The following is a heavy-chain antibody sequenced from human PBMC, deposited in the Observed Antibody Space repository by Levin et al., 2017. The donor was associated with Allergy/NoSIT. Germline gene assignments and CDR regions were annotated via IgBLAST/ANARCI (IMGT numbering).Heavy chain of an antibody. D-gene: IGHD3-3*01. CDR1: GFTFSNAW. J-gene: IGHJ5*02. CDR3: TTAVDRPYDFWFDP. Sequence: GESLKISCAASGFTFSNAWMSWVRQAPGKGLEWVGRIKSKTDGGTTDYAAPVKGRFTISRDDSKNTLYLQMNSLKTEDTAVYYCTTAVDRPYDFWFDPWGQGTLVTVSS. V-gene: IGHV3-15*01. CDR2: IKSKTDGGTT.